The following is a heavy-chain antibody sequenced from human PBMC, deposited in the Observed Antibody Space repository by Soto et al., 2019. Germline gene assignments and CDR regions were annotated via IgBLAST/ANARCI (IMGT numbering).Heavy chain of an antibody. CDR1: GFSLSTAGVA. CDR3: EYANLPGPAVAAFDY. J-gene: IGHJ4*02. D-gene: IGHD2-15*01. V-gene: IGHV2-5*02. CDR2: IYWDDDK. Sequence: SGPTLVNPTQTLTLTCTFSGFSLSTAGVAVGWIRQPPGKALEWLTVIYWDDDKRYSPSLKSRLTISKGTSKHQVVLTMTNMDPVDTGTFYCEYANLPGPAVAAFDYWGQGTLVTFSS.